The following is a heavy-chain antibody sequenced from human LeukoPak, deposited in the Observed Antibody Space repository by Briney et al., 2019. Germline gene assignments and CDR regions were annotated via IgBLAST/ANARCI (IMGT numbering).Heavy chain of an antibody. J-gene: IGHJ6*02. CDR3: ARGPRMTRTYYYYYGMDV. Sequence: LETLSLTCAVYGGSFSGYYWSWIRQPPGKGLEWIGEINHSGSTNYNPSLKSRVTISVDTSKNQFSLKLSSVTAADTAVYYCARGPRMTRTYYYYYGMDVWGQGTTVTVSS. V-gene: IGHV4-34*01. CDR2: INHSGST. CDR1: GGSFSGYY. D-gene: IGHD2-15*01.